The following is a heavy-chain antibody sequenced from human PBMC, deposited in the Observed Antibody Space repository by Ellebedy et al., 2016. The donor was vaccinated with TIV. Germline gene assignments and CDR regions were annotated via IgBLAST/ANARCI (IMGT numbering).Heavy chain of an antibody. CDR2: ISAYNGNT. CDR3: ARVSYSSSWYNWFDP. J-gene: IGHJ5*02. V-gene: IGHV1-18*01. D-gene: IGHD6-13*01. CDR1: GYTFTGYG. Sequence: ASVKVSXXASGYTFTGYGISWVRQAPGQGLEWMGWISAYNGNTNYAQKLQGRVTMTTDTSTSTAYMELRSLRSEDTAVYYCARVSYSSSWYNWFDPWGQGTLVTVSS.